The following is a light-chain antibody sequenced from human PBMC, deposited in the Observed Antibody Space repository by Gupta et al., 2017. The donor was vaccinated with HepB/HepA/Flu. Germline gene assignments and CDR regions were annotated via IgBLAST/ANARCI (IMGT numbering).Light chain of an antibody. Sequence: QSPLTQHASVSGSLGQSLPIFCPGTSSDVGRYNYVSWYQQHPGKAPKLMIDDVINRPSGVSNRFSGSKSSNTAFLTIAGLQAEDEADYYCNSFTSSNTQVFGTGTKVTVL. CDR1: SSDVGRYNY. CDR3: NSFTSSNTQV. V-gene: IGLV2-14*03. J-gene: IGLJ1*01. CDR2: DVI.